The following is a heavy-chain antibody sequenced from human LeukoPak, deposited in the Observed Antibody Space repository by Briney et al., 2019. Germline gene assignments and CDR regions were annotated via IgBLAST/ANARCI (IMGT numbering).Heavy chain of an antibody. CDR3: ARDRGGYGDYHFDY. V-gene: IGHV3-21*01. D-gene: IGHD4-17*01. CDR2: ISSSSSYI. Sequence: GGSLRLSCAASGFTFSSYSMNWVRQATGKGLEWVSSISSSSSYIYYADSVKGRFTISRDNAKNSLYLQMNSLRAEDTAVYYCARDRGGYGDYHFDYWGQGTLVTVSS. CDR1: GFTFSSYS. J-gene: IGHJ4*02.